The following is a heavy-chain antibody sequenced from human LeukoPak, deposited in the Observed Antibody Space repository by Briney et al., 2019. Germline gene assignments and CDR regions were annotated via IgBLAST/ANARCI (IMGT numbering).Heavy chain of an antibody. CDR1: GFTFSSYA. CDR3: AKTTAAIPGLFDY. V-gene: IGHV3-23*01. CDR2: ISGSADGT. J-gene: IGHJ4*02. Sequence: GGSLRLSCAASGFTFSSYAMSWVRQAPGKGLEWVSAISGSADGTYYADSVKGRFTISRDNSKNTLYLQMNSLRAEDTAVYFCAKTTAAIPGLFDYWGQGTLVTVSS. D-gene: IGHD2-2*02.